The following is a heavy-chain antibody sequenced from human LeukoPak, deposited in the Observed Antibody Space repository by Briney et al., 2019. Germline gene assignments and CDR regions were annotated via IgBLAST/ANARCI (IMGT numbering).Heavy chain of an antibody. V-gene: IGHV1-8*03. Sequence: ASVKVSCKASGYTFTSYDINWVRQATGQGLEWMGWMNPNSGNTGYAQKFQGRVTITRNTSISTAYMELSSLRSEDTAVYYCARGVFQYSSSLFDPWGQGTLVTVSS. D-gene: IGHD6-13*01. CDR2: MNPNSGNT. CDR3: ARGVFQYSSSLFDP. J-gene: IGHJ5*02. CDR1: GYTFTSYD.